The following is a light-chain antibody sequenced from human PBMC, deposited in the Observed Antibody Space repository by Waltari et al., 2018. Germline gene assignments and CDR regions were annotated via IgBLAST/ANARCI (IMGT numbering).Light chain of an antibody. CDR2: NNN. J-gene: IGLJ2*01. Sequence: QSVLTQPPSASGAPGQRVTISCSGTSSTIGTMTLTWSQQIPGTAPGLLIYNNNQRPAGVPDRISGSKSGTSASLAISGLQSEDEADYYCAAWDDSLSGPVFGGGTKLTVL. CDR1: SSTIGTMT. CDR3: AAWDDSLSGPV. V-gene: IGLV1-44*01.